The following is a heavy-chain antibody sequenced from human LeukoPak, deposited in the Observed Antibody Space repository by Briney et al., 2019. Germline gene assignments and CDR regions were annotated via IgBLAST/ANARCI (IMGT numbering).Heavy chain of an antibody. CDR3: TTGNP. J-gene: IGHJ5*02. Sequence: LTCTVSGGSISNYYWSWIRQPPGKGLEWIGLIKSKILGGTTHYAAPVKGRFTISRDDSKDTLYLQMNSLKPEDTAVYYCTTGNPWGQGTLVTVSS. V-gene: IGHV3-15*01. CDR2: IKSKILGGTT. CDR1: GGSISNYY.